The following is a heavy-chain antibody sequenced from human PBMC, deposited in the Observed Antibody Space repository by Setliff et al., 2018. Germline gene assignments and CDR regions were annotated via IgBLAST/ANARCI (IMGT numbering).Heavy chain of an antibody. Sequence: ASVKVSCKASGYTFTSYAMNWVRQAPGQGLEWMGWINTNTGNPTYAQGFTGRFVFSLDTSVSTAYVQISSLKAEDTAVYYCARGPLHYDFWSGYYTVSWFDPWGQGTLVTVSS. CDR3: ARGPLHYDFWSGYYTVSWFDP. V-gene: IGHV7-4-1*02. CDR1: GYTFTSYA. CDR2: INTNTGNP. J-gene: IGHJ5*02. D-gene: IGHD3-3*01.